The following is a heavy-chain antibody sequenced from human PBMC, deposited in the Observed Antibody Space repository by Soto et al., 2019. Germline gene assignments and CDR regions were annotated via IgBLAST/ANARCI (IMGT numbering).Heavy chain of an antibody. CDR1: GFAFSSYS. CDR3: ARVMGGSGI. CDR2: ISSSSSYI. J-gene: IGHJ4*02. D-gene: IGHD3-10*01. V-gene: IGHV3-21*01. Sequence: EVQLVESGGGLVKPGGSPRLSCAASGFAFSSYSMNWVRQAPGKGLEWVSSISSSSSYIYYADSVKGRFTISRDNAKNSLYLQMNSLRAEDTAVYYCARVMGGSGIWGQGTLVTVSS.